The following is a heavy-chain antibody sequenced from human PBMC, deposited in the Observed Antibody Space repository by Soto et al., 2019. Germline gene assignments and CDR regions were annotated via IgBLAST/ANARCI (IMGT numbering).Heavy chain of an antibody. J-gene: IGHJ4*02. CDR2: MNMDGSRT. D-gene: IGHD2-21*01. Sequence: EVQLVESGGGLVQPGGSLRLSCAASGFTFSIYWMHWVRQAPGKGLVWVSRMNMDGSRTSYADFAKGRFTISRDDAKSTVYRQMSNLRAEDTAVYYCVRGDGDRYDGHGYLGRHWGQGPLVTVSS. CDR1: GFTFSIYW. V-gene: IGHV3-74*01. CDR3: VRGDGDRYDGHGYLGRH.